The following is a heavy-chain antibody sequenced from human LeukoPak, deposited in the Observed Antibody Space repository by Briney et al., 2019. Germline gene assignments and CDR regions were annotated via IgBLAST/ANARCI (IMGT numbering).Heavy chain of an antibody. CDR1: GFTFSRFE. CDR3: AREAYDDFWSGSWRYYYYMDV. V-gene: IGHV3-48*03. Sequence: GGSLRLSCVASGFTFSRFELNWVRQAPGKGLEWVSHISTGTYIAYADSVKGRFTISRDNARNSLYLEMNSLRAEDTAVYYCAREAYDDFWSGSWRYYYYMDVWGKGITVTVSS. D-gene: IGHD3-3*01. CDR2: ISTGTYI. J-gene: IGHJ6*03.